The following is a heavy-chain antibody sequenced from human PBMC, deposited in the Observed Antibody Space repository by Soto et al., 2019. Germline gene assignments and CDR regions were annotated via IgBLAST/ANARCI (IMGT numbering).Heavy chain of an antibody. CDR3: AHSPSWSSGWSFDY. Sequence: QITLKESGPPSVKPTQTLTLTRTFSGFHLSTSGVVVGWIRKPPEKALDWLALVYWNAAKRYSPSRNSRHTITKDTSKNRVFLTMSTMDPVDTATYYFAHSPSWSSGWSFDYWGQGTLVTVSS. CDR1: GFHLSTSGVV. CDR2: VYWNAAK. J-gene: IGHJ4*02. V-gene: IGHV2-5*01. D-gene: IGHD6-19*01.